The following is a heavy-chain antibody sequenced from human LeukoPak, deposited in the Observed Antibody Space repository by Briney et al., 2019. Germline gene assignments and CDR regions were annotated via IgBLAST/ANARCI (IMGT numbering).Heavy chain of an antibody. J-gene: IGHJ4*02. D-gene: IGHD2-15*01. Sequence: GGSLRLSCVVSGFTLSSYAMSWVRQAPGKGLEWVSSISRSSSYIYYADSVKGRFTISRDNAKNSLYLQMNSLRAEDTALYYCARDYCSGGSCYDYWGQGTLVTVSS. CDR2: ISRSSSYI. V-gene: IGHV3-21*01. CDR1: GFTLSSYA. CDR3: ARDYCSGGSCYDY.